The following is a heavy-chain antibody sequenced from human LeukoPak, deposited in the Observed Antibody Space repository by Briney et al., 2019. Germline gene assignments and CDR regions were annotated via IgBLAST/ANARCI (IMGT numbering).Heavy chain of an antibody. V-gene: IGHV3-23*01. CDR3: ARGEGSSAWNGIDY. CDR1: GFTFSSYA. Sequence: GGSLRLSCVASGFTFSSYAMNWVRQAPGKGLEWVSGISGSGGSTYHADSVKGRFTISRDNSKNTLYLQMNSLSDEDTAVYYCARGEGSSAWNGIDYWGQGTLVTVSS. CDR2: ISGSGGST. J-gene: IGHJ4*02. D-gene: IGHD1-1*01.